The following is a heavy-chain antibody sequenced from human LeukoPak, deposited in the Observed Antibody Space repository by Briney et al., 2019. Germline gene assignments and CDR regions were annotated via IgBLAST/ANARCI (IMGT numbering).Heavy chain of an antibody. CDR3: ARVEATTARSYYYYYMDV. CDR2: ITTGSSYI. CDR1: GFSFTSYA. D-gene: IGHD1-1*01. Sequence: GGSLRLSCSASGFSFTSYAMNWVRQAPGKGLEWVSSITTGSSYIYYADSVRGRFSVSRDNAKNSLYLEMNSLRAEDTAVYYCARVEATTARSYYYYYMDVWGRGTTVTVSS. J-gene: IGHJ6*03. V-gene: IGHV3-21*06.